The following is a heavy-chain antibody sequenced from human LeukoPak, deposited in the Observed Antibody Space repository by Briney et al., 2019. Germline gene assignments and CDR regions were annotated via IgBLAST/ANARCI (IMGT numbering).Heavy chain of an antibody. CDR1: GYTFTGYY. CDR3: ARGDHTYYYGSGSYYPYY. Sequence: GASVKVSCKAPGYTFTGYYMHWVRQAPGQGLEWMGWINPNSGGTNYAQKFQGRVTMTRDTSISTAYMELSRLRSDDTAVYYCARGDHTYYYGSGSYYPYYWGQGTLVTVSS. V-gene: IGHV1-2*02. J-gene: IGHJ4*02. CDR2: INPNSGGT. D-gene: IGHD3-10*01.